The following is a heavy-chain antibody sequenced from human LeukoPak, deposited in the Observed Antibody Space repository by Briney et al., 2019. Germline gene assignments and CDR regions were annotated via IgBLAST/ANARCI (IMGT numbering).Heavy chain of an antibody. J-gene: IGHJ4*02. CDR2: LYYSGST. CDR1: GGSISSYY. D-gene: IGHD6-19*01. V-gene: IGHV4-59*08. CDR3: ATTPALAVAGTLDPKE. Sequence: PSETLSLTCSVSGGSISSYYWSWIRQPPGKGLEWIGYLYYSGSTNYNPSLKSRVTISVDTSKKQFSLKLSSVTAADTAVYYCATTPALAVAGTLDPKEWGQGTLVTVSS.